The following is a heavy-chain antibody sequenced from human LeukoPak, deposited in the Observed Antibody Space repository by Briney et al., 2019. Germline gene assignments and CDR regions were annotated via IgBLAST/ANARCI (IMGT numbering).Heavy chain of an antibody. D-gene: IGHD2-8*01. CDR2: VSDSGDYT. CDR3: AKDTSIGKYCTNGVCSPFDY. Sequence: GGSLRLSCAGSGFTFSSYAMSWVRQAPGQGLEWVSVVSDSGDYTSYADSVRGRFTISRDNSRNTLYLQMISLRPEDTAVYYCAKDTSIGKYCTNGVCSPFDYWGQGTLVTVSS. CDR1: GFTFSSYA. J-gene: IGHJ4*02. V-gene: IGHV3-23*01.